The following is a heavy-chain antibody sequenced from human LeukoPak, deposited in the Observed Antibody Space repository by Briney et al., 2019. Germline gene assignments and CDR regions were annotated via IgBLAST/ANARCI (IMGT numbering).Heavy chain of an antibody. CDR1: GGSISSYY. J-gene: IGHJ5*02. Sequence: SETLSLTCTVSGGSISSYYWSWIRQPPGKGLERIGYIYYSGSTNYNPSLKSRVTISVDTSKNQFSLKLSSVTAADTAVYYCARDIGSWFDPWGQGTLVTVSS. V-gene: IGHV4-59*01. CDR2: IYYSGST. CDR3: ARDIGSWFDP.